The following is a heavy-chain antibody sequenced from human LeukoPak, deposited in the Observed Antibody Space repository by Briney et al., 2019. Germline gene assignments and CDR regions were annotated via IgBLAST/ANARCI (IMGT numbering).Heavy chain of an antibody. J-gene: IGHJ3*02. Sequence: GRSLRLSCAASGFTFDDYAMHWVRQAPGKGLEWVSGISWNSGSIGYADSVKGRFTISRDNAKNSLYLQMNSLRAEDTAIYYCAVVVVPAAKADAFDIWGQGTMVTVSS. V-gene: IGHV3-9*01. CDR2: ISWNSGSI. CDR1: GFTFDDYA. CDR3: AVVVVPAAKADAFDI. D-gene: IGHD2-2*01.